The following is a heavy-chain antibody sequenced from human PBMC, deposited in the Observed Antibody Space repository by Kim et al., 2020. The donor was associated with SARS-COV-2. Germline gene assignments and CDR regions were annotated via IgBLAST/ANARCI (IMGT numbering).Heavy chain of an antibody. CDR3: ARDRGWELLLGAFDI. V-gene: IGHV1-69*04. CDR1: GGTFSSYA. Sequence: SVKVSCKASGGTFSSYAISWVRQAPGQGLEWMGRIIPILGIANYAQKFQGRVTITADKSTSTAYMELSSLRSEDTAVYYCARDRGWELLLGAFDIWGQGTMVTVSS. D-gene: IGHD1-26*01. CDR2: IIPILGIA. J-gene: IGHJ3*02.